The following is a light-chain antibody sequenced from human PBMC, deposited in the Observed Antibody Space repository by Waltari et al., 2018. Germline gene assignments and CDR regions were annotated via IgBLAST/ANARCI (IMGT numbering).Light chain of an antibody. J-gene: IGKJ4*01. Sequence: DSQMTQSPSSVSASVGDTVHITCRSSQAISSWLAWYQQKPGKAPELLIYAASSLQSGVPSRFSGSGSGTDFTLTITSLQPEDFAIYYCQQAKTFPLTFGGGTKVEIK. V-gene: IGKV1-12*01. CDR2: AAS. CDR3: QQAKTFPLT. CDR1: QAISSW.